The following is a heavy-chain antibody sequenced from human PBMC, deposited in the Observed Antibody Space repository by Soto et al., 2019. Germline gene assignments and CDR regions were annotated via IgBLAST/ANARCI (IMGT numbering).Heavy chain of an antibody. CDR1: GYTLTELS. Sequence: ASVKVSCKVSGYTLTELSMHWVRQAPGKGLEWMGGFDPEDGETIYAQKFQGRVTMTEDTSTDTAYMELSSLRSEDTAVYYCATAKHYYDSSGYYTLNYFDYWGQGTLVTVSS. D-gene: IGHD3-22*01. J-gene: IGHJ4*02. CDR2: FDPEDGET. V-gene: IGHV1-24*01. CDR3: ATAKHYYDSSGYYTLNYFDY.